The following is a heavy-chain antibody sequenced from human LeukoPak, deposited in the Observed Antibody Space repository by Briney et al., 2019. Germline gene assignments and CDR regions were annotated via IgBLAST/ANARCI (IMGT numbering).Heavy chain of an antibody. Sequence: GGSLRLSCAASGFTFSSYAMSWVRQAPGEGLEWVSKINVSGGSTYYVDSVKGRFTISRDNSKNTLYLQMNSLRAEDTAVYYCARVGTSWAFDYWGQGILVTVSS. V-gene: IGHV3-23*01. CDR2: INVSGGST. CDR1: GFTFSSYA. D-gene: IGHD2-2*01. J-gene: IGHJ4*02. CDR3: ARVGTSWAFDY.